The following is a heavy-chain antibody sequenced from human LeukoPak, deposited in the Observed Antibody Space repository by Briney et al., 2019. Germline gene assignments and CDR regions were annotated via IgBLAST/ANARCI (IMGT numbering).Heavy chain of an antibody. CDR2: TYYRSKWFN. Sequence: SQTLSLTCAISGDSVSNNRVSWSWIRQSPSRGLEWLGRTYYRSKWFNDFAVSVTSRIIINADTSRNQFSLQLSSVTPEDTAVYYCSREARYSSNYDWFDTWGQGTLVTVSS. V-gene: IGHV6-1*01. J-gene: IGHJ5*02. CDR3: SREARYSSNYDWFDT. D-gene: IGHD1-7*01. CDR1: GDSVSNNRVS.